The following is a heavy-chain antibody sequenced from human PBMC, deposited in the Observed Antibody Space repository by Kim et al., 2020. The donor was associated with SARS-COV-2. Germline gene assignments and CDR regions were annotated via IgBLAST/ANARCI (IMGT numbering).Heavy chain of an antibody. CDR3: AKALSYGDHPC. V-gene: IGHV3-43*01. D-gene: IGHD4-17*01. Sequence: TYYADSVKGRFTISRDNSKNSPYLQMNSLRTEDTALYYCAKALSYGDHPCWGQGTLVTVSS. CDR2: T. J-gene: IGHJ4*02.